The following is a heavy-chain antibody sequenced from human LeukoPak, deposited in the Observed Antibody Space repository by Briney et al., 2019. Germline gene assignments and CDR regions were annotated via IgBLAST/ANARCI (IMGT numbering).Heavy chain of an antibody. CDR1: GGSISSSSYF. D-gene: IGHD6-6*01. V-gene: IGHV4-61*01. Sequence: SETLSLTCTVSGGSISSSSYFWSWIRQPPGKGLESIGYIYYSGSTNYNPSLKSRVTISVDTSKNEFSLNLSSVTAADTAVYYCGRGGSSSELSRFDYWGQGILVTVSS. CDR3: GRGGSSSELSRFDY. CDR2: IYYSGST. J-gene: IGHJ4*02.